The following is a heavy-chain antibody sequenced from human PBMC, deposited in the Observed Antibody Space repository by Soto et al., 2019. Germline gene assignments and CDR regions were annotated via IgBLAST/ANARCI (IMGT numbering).Heavy chain of an antibody. CDR3: ARGGETNYFESSGLLDY. D-gene: IGHD3-22*01. CDR2: IGSGGDT. Sequence: EVQLVESGGGLVQPGGSLRLPCTASGFNFSTYDMHWVRQATGKGLEWVSIIGSGGDTYYPGSVKGRFTVSRENAKSYFYLQMDSLRAEDTAVYYCARGGETNYFESSGLLDYWGQGTLVTVSS. CDR1: GFNFSTYD. J-gene: IGHJ4*02. V-gene: IGHV3-13*01.